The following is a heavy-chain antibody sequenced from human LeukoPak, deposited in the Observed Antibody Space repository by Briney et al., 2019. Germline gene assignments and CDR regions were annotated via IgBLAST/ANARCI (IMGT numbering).Heavy chain of an antibody. Sequence: SETLSLTCTVSGGSINSYYWSWIRQPAGKGLEWIGRIYSSGSTNYNPSLKSRVSMSVDTSKNQFSLKLTSVTAADTAVYYCARGGKATVVTMWGRGILVTVSS. V-gene: IGHV4-4*07. CDR2: IYSSGST. D-gene: IGHD4-23*01. CDR3: ARGGKATVVTM. J-gene: IGHJ4*02. CDR1: GGSINSYY.